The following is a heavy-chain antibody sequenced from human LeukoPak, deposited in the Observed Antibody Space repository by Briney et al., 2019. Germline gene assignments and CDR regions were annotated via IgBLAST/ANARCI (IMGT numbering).Heavy chain of an antibody. D-gene: IGHD2-21*01. V-gene: IGHV3-20*04. CDR1: GFTFDDYG. CDR2: INWNGGST. Sequence: TGGSLRLSCAASGFTFDDYGMSWVRHAPGKGLEWVSGINWNGGSTGYADSVKGRFTISRDNAKNSLYLQMNSLRAEDTALYYCARFRCGGDCYSHYYYYYMDVWGKGTTVTVSS. J-gene: IGHJ6*03. CDR3: ARFRCGGDCYSHYYYYYMDV.